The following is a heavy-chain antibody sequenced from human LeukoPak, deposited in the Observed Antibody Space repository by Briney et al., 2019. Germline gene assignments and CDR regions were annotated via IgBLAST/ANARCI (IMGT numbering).Heavy chain of an antibody. Sequence: VAGPTLVNPTQTLTLTCTFSGFSLSTSGVRVGWIRQPPGKALEWLALIYWDDDKRYSPSLKSRLTITKDTSKNQVVLTMTNMDPVDTATYYCARQWFGEFRHYFDYWGQGTLVTVSS. CDR2: IYWDDDK. J-gene: IGHJ4*02. V-gene: IGHV2-5*02. CDR1: GFSLSTSGVR. D-gene: IGHD3-10*01. CDR3: ARQWFGEFRHYFDY.